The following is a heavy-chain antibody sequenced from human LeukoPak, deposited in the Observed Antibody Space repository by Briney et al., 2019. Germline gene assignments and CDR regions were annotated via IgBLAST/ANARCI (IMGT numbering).Heavy chain of an antibody. CDR2: ISYDGSNK. V-gene: IGHV3-30-3*01. J-gene: IGHJ4*02. CDR1: GFTFSSYA. D-gene: IGHD2-2*01. CDR3: ARDHTSYLLGIDY. Sequence: GGSLRLSCAASGFTFSSYAMHWVRQAPGKGLEWVAVISYDGSNKYYADSVKGRFTISRDNSKNTLYLQMNSLRAEDTAVYYCARDHTSYLLGIDYWGQGTLVTVSS.